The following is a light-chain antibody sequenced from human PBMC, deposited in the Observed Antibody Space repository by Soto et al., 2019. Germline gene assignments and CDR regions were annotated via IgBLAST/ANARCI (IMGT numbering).Light chain of an antibody. CDR1: QSVTTY. CDR2: DAS. CDR3: QQRSNWKII. J-gene: IGKJ5*01. Sequence: EIVFTQAPATLSLSPGERATLSCRASQSVTTYLAWYQQKPGQAPRLLIYDASKRATGIPARFSGSGSGTDFTLTISSLEPEDFAVYYCQQRSNWKIIFGQGTRWRL. V-gene: IGKV3-11*01.